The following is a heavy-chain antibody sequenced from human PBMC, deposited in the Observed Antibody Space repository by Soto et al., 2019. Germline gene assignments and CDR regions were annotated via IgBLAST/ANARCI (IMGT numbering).Heavy chain of an antibody. D-gene: IGHD3-22*01. CDR2: IXXXSXYX. J-gene: IGHJ4*02. Sequence: GGSLRLSCAASGFTFSSYSINWVRQAPGTGLEWVSSIXXXSXYXXXAXXXXGRFTISRDNAKNSLYLQMNSLRAEDTAVYYCARDYYDSSGYSDYWGQGTLVTVSS. CDR3: ARDYYDSSGYSDY. CDR1: GFTFSSYS. V-gene: IGHV3-21*01.